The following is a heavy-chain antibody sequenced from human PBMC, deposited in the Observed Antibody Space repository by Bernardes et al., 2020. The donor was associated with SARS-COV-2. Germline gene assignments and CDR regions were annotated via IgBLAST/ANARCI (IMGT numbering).Heavy chain of an antibody. CDR3: ARAGYCSSTSCSYYYYGMDV. CDR2: ISGSNGDM. D-gene: IGHD2-2*01. Sequence: GGSLRLSCAASGFTFSGYFMNWIRQAPGKGLEWVSSISGSNGDMYYADSVKGRFTISRDNAKSSLYLQMNSLRDEDTAVYYCARAGYCSSTSCSYYYYGMDVWGQGTTVTVSS. J-gene: IGHJ6*02. V-gene: IGHV3-21*01. CDR1: GFTFSGYF.